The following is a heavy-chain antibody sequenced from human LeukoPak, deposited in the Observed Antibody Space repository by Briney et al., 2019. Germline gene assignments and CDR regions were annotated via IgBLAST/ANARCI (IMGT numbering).Heavy chain of an antibody. CDR3: VRFGEFVNQLSGSLRAFDI. CDR1: GGTFSSYA. J-gene: IGHJ3*02. D-gene: IGHD3-10*01. Sequence: GASVKVSCKASGGTFSSYAISWVRQAPGQGLEWMGGIIPIFGTANYAQKFQGRVTITADESTSTAYMELSSLRSEDTAVYYCVRFGEFVNQLSGSLRAFDIWGQGTMVTVSS. CDR2: IIPIFGTA. V-gene: IGHV1-69*13.